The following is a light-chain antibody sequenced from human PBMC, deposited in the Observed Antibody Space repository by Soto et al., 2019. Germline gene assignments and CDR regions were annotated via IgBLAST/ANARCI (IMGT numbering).Light chain of an antibody. CDR3: MQATQLPRT. CDR2: QIS. CDR1: QSLVHSDGNTY. Sequence: DLVMTQTPLSSPVTLGQPASISCRSSQSLVHSDGNTYLSWLQQRPGQPPRLLMFQISNRFSGGHDRFNCSGDGTECTLNISRVEAEDGGVYYCMQATQLPRTFGQGTYGAIK. J-gene: IGKJ1*01. V-gene: IGKV2-24*01.